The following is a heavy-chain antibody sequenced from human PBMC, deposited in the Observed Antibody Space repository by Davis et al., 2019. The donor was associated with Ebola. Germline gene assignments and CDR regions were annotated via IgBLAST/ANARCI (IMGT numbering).Heavy chain of an antibody. V-gene: IGHV3-53*01. CDR3: AKHPGTYGSVGPFDY. J-gene: IGHJ4*02. D-gene: IGHD6-25*01. CDR2: IYSGGST. Sequence: PGGSLRLSCAASGFTVSSNYMSWVRQAPGKGLERFSIIYSGGSTYYADSVKGRFTISRDNSKNTLYLQMNSLRAEDTAVYYCAKHPGTYGSVGPFDYWGQGTLVTVSS. CDR1: GFTVSSNY.